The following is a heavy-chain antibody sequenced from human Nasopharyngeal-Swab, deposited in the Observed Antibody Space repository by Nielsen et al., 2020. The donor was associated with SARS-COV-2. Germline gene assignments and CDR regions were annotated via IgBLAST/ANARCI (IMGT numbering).Heavy chain of an antibody. D-gene: IGHD6-19*01. J-gene: IGHJ2*01. CDR2: IYYSGST. CDR1: GGSISSYC. CDR3: ARIAVAALNDWYFDL. V-gene: IGHV4-59*01. Sequence: SETLSLTCTVSGGSISSYCWSWIRQPPGKGLEWIGYIYYSGSTNYNPSLKSRVTISVDTSKNQFSLKLSSVTAADTAVYYCARIAVAALNDWYFDLWGRGTLVTVSS.